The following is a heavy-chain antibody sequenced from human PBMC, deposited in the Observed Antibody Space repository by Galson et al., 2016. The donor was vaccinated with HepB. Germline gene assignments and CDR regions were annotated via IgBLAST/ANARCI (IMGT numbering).Heavy chain of an antibody. J-gene: IGHJ5*02. CDR3: ARDAANCGPTTCHSGWFDP. CDR2: IHSGGTT. D-gene: IGHD2-21*01. V-gene: IGHV3-53*01. Sequence: SLRLSCATSGFTVSTNSMSWVRQAPGRGLEWVSLIHSGGTTYYADSVKGRFTIPRDNSKNTLYLHMNSLRAEDTAVYYCARDAANCGPTTCHSGWFDPWGQGTLVTVSS. CDR1: GFTVSTNS.